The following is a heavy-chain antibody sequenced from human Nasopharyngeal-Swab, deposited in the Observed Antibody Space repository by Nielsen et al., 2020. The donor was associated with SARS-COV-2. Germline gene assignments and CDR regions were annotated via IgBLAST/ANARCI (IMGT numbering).Heavy chain of an antibody. CDR2: IGTAGDT. V-gene: IGHV3-13*04. CDR3: AKDYRIGYGDMFDS. J-gene: IGHJ5*01. D-gene: IGHD4-17*01. Sequence: GESLKISCAASGFTFSSYDMHWVRQATGKGLEWVSAIGTAGDTYYPDSVKGRFTISRDNSRNTLYLQMNSLTAEDTAVYFCAKDYRIGYGDMFDSWGQGTLVTVSS. CDR1: GFTFSSYD.